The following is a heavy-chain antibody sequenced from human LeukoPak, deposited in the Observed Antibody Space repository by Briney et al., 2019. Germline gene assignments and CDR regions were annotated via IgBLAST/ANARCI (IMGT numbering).Heavy chain of an antibody. CDR1: GGSISSYY. D-gene: IGHD3-22*01. CDR2: IYYSGST. J-gene: IGHJ4*02. Sequence: PSETLSLTCTVSGGSISSYYWSWIRQPPGKGLEWIGYIYYSGSTNYNPSLKSRVTISVDPSKNQFSLKLSSVTAADTAVYYCARGSYDSSGYYLFDYWGQGTLVTVSS. CDR3: ARGSYDSSGYYLFDY. V-gene: IGHV4-59*01.